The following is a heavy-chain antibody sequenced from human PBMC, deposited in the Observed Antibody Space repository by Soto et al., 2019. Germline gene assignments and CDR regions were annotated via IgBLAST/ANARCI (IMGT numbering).Heavy chain of an antibody. Sequence: SETLSLTCTVSGGSISSSSYYWGWIRQPPGKGLEWIGSIYYSGSTYYNPSLKSRVTISVDTSKNQFSLKLSSVTAADTAVYNCARHNELERRATDYWGQGTLVTVSS. CDR2: IYYSGST. D-gene: IGHD1-1*01. CDR3: ARHNELERRATDY. J-gene: IGHJ4*02. V-gene: IGHV4-39*01. CDR1: GGSISSSSYY.